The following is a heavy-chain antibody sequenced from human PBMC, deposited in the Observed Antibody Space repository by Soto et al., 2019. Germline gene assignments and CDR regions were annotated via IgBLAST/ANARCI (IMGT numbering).Heavy chain of an antibody. D-gene: IGHD5-12*01. CDR3: ARDKSGQAEY. CDR1: GFTFTNYW. CDR2: INDDGSDT. J-gene: IGHJ4*02. Sequence: SLRLSCAASGFTFTNYWMHWVRQAPGKGLVWVSRINDDGSDTRYADSVKGRFTISRDNAKNTLYLQMNSLRAEDTAVYYCARDKSGQAEYWGQGTLVTVSS. V-gene: IGHV3-74*01.